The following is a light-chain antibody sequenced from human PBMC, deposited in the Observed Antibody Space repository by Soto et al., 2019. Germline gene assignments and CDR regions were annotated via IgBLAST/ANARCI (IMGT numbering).Light chain of an antibody. V-gene: IGKV1-5*03. CDR2: GAS. J-gene: IGKJ1*01. Sequence: DVRMTQSPSTLSASEGDRVTITCRAGQSIRAWLAWYQQKPGKAPNLLIYGASILESGVPSRFSGSRYGTEFTLTISSLQPDDSGTYYCQQYLSTRTFGQGTKVEV. CDR1: QSIRAW. CDR3: QQYLSTRT.